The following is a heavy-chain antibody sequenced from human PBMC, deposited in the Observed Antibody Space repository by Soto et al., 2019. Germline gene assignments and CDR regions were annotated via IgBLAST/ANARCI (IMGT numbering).Heavy chain of an antibody. J-gene: IGHJ4*02. CDR2: ISAYNGNR. CDR1: GYTFTSYG. V-gene: IGHV1-18*04. CDR3: ARDRSSGWYYADY. D-gene: IGHD6-19*01. Sequence: ASVKASCKASGYTFTSYGISWVGQAPGQGLEWLGWISAYNGNRNYAQKLQGRVTMTTDTSTSTAYMPLRSLRSDDTAVYYCARDRSSGWYYADYWGEGTMVTVSS.